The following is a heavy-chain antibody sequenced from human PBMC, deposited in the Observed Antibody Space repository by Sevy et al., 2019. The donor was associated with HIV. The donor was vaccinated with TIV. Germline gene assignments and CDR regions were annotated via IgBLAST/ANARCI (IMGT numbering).Heavy chain of an antibody. D-gene: IGHD3-16*02. CDR2: IYPGDSDT. V-gene: IGHV5-51*01. CDR1: EYSFTSYW. J-gene: IGHJ4*02. Sequence: GGSLRLSCKGSEYSFTSYWIGWVRQMPGKGLEWMGIIYPGDSDTRYSPSFQGQVTISADKSISTAYLQWSSLKASDTAMYYCARSNDYVWGSYRWFDYWGQGTLVTVSS. CDR3: ARSNDYVWGSYRWFDY.